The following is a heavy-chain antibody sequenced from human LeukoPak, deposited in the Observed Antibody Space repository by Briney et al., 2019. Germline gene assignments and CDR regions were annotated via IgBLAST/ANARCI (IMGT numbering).Heavy chain of an antibody. CDR1: GFTFSSYA. D-gene: IGHD6-19*01. Sequence: GGSLRLSCAASGFTFSSYAMSWVRQAPGKGLEWVSAISGSGGSTYYADSVKGRFTISRDNSKNTLYLQMNSLRAEDTAVYYCAKFLTRGLVLGPYYFDYWGQGTLVTVSS. V-gene: IGHV3-23*01. J-gene: IGHJ4*02. CDR2: ISGSGGST. CDR3: AKFLTRGLVLGPYYFDY.